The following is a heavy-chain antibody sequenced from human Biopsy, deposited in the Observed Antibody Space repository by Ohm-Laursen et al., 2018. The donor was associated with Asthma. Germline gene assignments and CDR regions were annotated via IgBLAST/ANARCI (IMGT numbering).Heavy chain of an antibody. CDR2: INPSGGST. CDR1: GYTFTSYY. CDR3: ARGYSGSDRIVYYYSGLEV. J-gene: IGHJ6*02. D-gene: IGHD5-12*01. Sequence: ASVKVSCTVSGYTFTSYYMHWVRQAPGQGLEWMGIINPSGGSTSYAQKFQGRVTMTRDTSTSTVYMELSSLRSEDTAVYYCARGYSGSDRIVYYYSGLEVWGQGTTVTVSS. V-gene: IGHV1-46*01.